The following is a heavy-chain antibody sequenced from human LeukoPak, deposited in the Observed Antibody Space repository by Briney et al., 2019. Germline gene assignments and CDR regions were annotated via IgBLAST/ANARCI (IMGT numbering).Heavy chain of an antibody. Sequence: GGSLRLSCAASGFTFSSYSMNWVRQAPGKGLEWVSSISTSSSYIHYADSVKGRFTISRDNAKNTLYLQMNSLRVEDTAVYYCARVIGWDEPFDLWGHGTLVTVSS. J-gene: IGHJ3*01. CDR3: ARVIGWDEPFDL. V-gene: IGHV3-21*06. CDR2: ISTSSSYI. CDR1: GFTFSSYS. D-gene: IGHD1-26*01.